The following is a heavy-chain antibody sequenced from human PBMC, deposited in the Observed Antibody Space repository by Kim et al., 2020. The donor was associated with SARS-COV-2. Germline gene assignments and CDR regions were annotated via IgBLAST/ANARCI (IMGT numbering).Heavy chain of an antibody. V-gene: IGHV3-48*03. CDR3: ARGGSVPLRFLEWLLFDY. CDR1: GFTFSSYE. D-gene: IGHD3-3*01. Sequence: GGSLRLSCAASGFTFSSYEMNLVRQAPGKGLEWVSYISSSGSTIYYADSVKGRFTISRDNAKNSLYLQMNSLRAEDTAVYYCARGGSVPLRFLEWLLFDYWGQGTLVTVSS. CDR2: ISSSGSTI. J-gene: IGHJ4*02.